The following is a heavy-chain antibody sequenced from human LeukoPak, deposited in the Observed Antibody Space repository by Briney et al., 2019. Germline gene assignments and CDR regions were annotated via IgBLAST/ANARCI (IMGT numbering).Heavy chain of an antibody. Sequence: GGSLRLSCAASGFTFSSYAMSWVRQAPGKGLERVSGISGNGGSTYYADSVKGRFTISRDNSKNTLYLQVNSLRADDTAVYYCAREGYCTAGVCSSGYWGQGTLVTVSS. CDR2: ISGNGGST. D-gene: IGHD2-8*02. J-gene: IGHJ4*02. CDR1: GFTFSSYA. V-gene: IGHV3-23*01. CDR3: AREGYCTAGVCSSGY.